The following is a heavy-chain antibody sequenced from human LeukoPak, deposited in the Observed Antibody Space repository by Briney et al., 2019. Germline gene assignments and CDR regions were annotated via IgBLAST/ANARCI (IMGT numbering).Heavy chain of an antibody. V-gene: IGHV3-64*01. CDR3: ARDATTAVGTVYMDV. CDR2: INSNGGST. CDR1: GFTFSSYA. J-gene: IGHJ6*03. D-gene: IGHD6-13*01. Sequence: PGGSLRLSCVASGFTFSSYAMHWVRQTPGKGLEYVSGINSNGGSTHYANSVKGRFTISRDNSQNSLYLQMNSLRAEDTAIYYCARDATTAVGTVYMDVWGKGTTVTISS.